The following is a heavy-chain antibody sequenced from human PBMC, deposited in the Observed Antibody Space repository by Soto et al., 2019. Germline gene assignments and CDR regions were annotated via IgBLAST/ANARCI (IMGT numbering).Heavy chain of an antibody. CDR1: GGSVSSGSYY. D-gene: IGHD2-2*01. CDR3: ARTFCSTTSCQAHDMDV. Sequence: SETLSLTCTVSGGSVSSGSYYWTWIRQPPGKGLEWIGYIYYSGSTNYNPSLKSRVTISLDTSNNQFSLRLSSVTAADTAVYYCARTFCSTTSCQAHDMDVWGQGTTVTVSS. CDR2: IYYSGST. J-gene: IGHJ6*02. V-gene: IGHV4-61*01.